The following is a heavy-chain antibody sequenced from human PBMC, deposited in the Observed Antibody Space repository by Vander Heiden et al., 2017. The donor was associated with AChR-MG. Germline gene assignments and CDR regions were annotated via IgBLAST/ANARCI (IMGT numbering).Heavy chain of an antibody. V-gene: IGHV3-9*01. J-gene: IGHJ4*02. CDR1: GFTFDDLS. CDR3: AKKRGQSDSGWARDFDY. D-gene: IGHD6-19*01. CDR2: ISWNSYTK. Sequence: EVQPVESGGGLVQPGTSLRLSCLASGFTFDDLSMRGVREARGKGRGWVSGISWNSYTKGYADSVRGRFTISRDNAKNSLYLQMNSLRPDDTALYYCAKKRGQSDSGWARDFDYWGQGTLVTVSS.